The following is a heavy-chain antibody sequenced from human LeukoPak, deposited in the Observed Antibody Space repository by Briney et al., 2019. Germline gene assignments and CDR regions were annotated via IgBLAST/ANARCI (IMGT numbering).Heavy chain of an antibody. CDR1: RFTLSILA. D-gene: IGHD6-13*01. J-gene: IGHJ4*02. CDR2: MSGDATNK. V-gene: IGHV3-23*01. Sequence: GGSLRLSCVVSRFTLSILAIKWVRHAPRGGLEWVSSMSGDATNKYYADSVKGRFTIARDNSKTTLFLQMNSLRAEDTAVYYCAKRTSGSSWYSSDSWGQGTLVTVSS. CDR3: AKRTSGSSWYSSDS.